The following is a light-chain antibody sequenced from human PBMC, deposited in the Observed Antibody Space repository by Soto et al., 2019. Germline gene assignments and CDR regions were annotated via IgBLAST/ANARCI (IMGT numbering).Light chain of an antibody. V-gene: IGLV2-11*01. CDR3: CSYAGSYTSYVV. Sequence: QSALTQPRSVCGSPGQSVTISCTGTSSDVGGYNYVSWYQQHPGKAPKLMIYDVSKRPSGVPDRFSGSKSGNTASLTISGLQADDEADYYCCSYAGSYTSYVVFGGGTKLTVL. CDR1: SSDVGGYNY. CDR2: DVS. J-gene: IGLJ2*01.